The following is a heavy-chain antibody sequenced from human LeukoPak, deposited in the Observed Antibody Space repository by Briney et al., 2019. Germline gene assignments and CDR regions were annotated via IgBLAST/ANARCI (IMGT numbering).Heavy chain of an antibody. Sequence: PSETLSLTCTVSGGSITSYCWTWIRQPPGKGLEWIGYMCYSGSTKYNPSLKSRVTISADTSKNQFSLKLNSVTTADTAVYCCARVGTSTYPLDYWGQGTLVTVSS. CDR3: ARVGTSTYPLDY. J-gene: IGHJ4*02. D-gene: IGHD2/OR15-2a*01. CDR2: MCYSGST. CDR1: GGSITSYC. V-gene: IGHV4-59*01.